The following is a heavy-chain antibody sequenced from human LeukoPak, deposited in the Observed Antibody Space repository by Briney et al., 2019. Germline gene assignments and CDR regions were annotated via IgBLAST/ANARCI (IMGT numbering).Heavy chain of an antibody. V-gene: IGHV4-59*08. Sequence: SETLSLTCAVSGASISSYYWGWIRQPPGKGLEYIGYIYYSGSTNYNPSLQSRVTISVDTSKIHFPLRLTSVTAADTAVYYCARRGGGHAFDIWGQGTLVTVSS. J-gene: IGHJ3*02. CDR2: IYYSGST. CDR1: GASISSYY. CDR3: ARRGGGHAFDI. D-gene: IGHD3-16*01.